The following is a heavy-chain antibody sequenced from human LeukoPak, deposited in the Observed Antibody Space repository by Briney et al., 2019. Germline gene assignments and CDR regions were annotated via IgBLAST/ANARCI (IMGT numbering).Heavy chain of an antibody. CDR1: GFTFSSYE. CDR3: AREVGAIDY. CDR2: ISSSGSTI. J-gene: IGHJ4*02. D-gene: IGHD1-26*01. Sequence: GGSLRLSCAASGFTFSSYEMNWVRQAPGKGLEWVSYISSSGSTIYCADSVKGRFTISRDNAKNSLYLQMNSLRAEDTAVYYCAREVGAIDYWGQGTLVTVSS. V-gene: IGHV3-48*03.